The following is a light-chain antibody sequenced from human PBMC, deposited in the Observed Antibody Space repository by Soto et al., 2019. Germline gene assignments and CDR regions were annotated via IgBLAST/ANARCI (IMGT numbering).Light chain of an antibody. CDR1: QSVSSSY. J-gene: IGKJ5*01. CDR2: GAS. Sequence: EIVLTQSPGTLSLSPGERATLSCRASQSVSSSYLAWYQQQPGQAPRLLIYGASSRTTGIPDRFSGSGSGTDFTLTISTLEPEDFAVYYCQQYGSSLITFGQGTRLEIK. CDR3: QQYGSSLIT. V-gene: IGKV3-20*01.